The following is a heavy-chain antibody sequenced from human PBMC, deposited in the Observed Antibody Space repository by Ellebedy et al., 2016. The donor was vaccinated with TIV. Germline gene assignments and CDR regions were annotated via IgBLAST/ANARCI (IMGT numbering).Heavy chain of an antibody. J-gene: IGHJ4*02. CDR3: ARSRYPGARSSFDY. CDR2: LKQDGSEE. CDR1: GFSFSSYW. Sequence: GESLKISCAAPGFSFSSYWMSWVRQAPGRGLEWVANLKQDGSEEYYVGSVKGRFTISRDNAKNSLYLQMNSLGVEDTAVYYCARSRYPGARSSFDYWGQGTLVTVSS. D-gene: IGHD6-6*01. V-gene: IGHV3-7*01.